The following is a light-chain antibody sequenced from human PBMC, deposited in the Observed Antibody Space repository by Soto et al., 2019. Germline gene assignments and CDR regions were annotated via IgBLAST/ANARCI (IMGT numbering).Light chain of an antibody. CDR1: QGISSY. CDR2: VAS. Sequence: DIQLTQSPSFLSASVGDRVTITCRASQGISSYLAWYQQKPGKAPNLLIYVASTLQSGVPSRFSGSGSGTEFTLTISSLKPEDFATYYCQQLNSYPLTFGGGTTVEI. V-gene: IGKV1-9*01. CDR3: QQLNSYPLT. J-gene: IGKJ4*01.